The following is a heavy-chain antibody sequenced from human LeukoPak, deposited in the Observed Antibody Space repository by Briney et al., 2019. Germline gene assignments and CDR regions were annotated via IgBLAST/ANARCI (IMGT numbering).Heavy chain of an antibody. CDR2: FDPEDGET. Sequence: ASVKVSCKVSGYTLTELSMHWVRQAPGKGLEWMGGFDPEDGETIYAQKFQGRVTMTEDTSTDTAYMELSSLRSEGTAVYYCATPGIAAAWGPYYFDYWGQGTLVTVSS. CDR1: GYTLTELS. D-gene: IGHD6-13*01. V-gene: IGHV1-24*01. J-gene: IGHJ4*02. CDR3: ATPGIAAAWGPYYFDY.